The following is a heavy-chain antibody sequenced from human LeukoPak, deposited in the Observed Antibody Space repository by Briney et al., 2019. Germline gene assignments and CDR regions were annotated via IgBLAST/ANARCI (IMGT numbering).Heavy chain of an antibody. D-gene: IGHD2-2*01. CDR3: ARFIGYQLLGWFDP. V-gene: IGHV4-4*07. CDR2: IYTSGST. Sequence: SETLSLTCTVSGVSISSYYWSWVRQPAGKGLEWIGRIYTSGSTNYNPSLKSRVTMSVDTSKNQFSLKLSSVTAADTAVYYCARFIGYQLLGWFDPWGQGTLVTVSS. CDR1: GVSISSYY. J-gene: IGHJ5*02.